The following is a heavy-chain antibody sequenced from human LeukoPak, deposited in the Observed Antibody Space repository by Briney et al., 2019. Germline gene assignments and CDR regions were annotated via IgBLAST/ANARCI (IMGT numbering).Heavy chain of an antibody. D-gene: IGHD1-26*01. CDR3: AKYSGAYDY. CDR1: GFTFSNYA. J-gene: IGHJ4*02. V-gene: IGHV3-23*01. Sequence: HPGGSLRLSCAASGFTFSNYAMSWVRQAPGKGLDGVSLISGSGGSTYYADSVKGRFTISRDNSKNTLYLQMNSLTAEDTAVYYCAKYSGAYDYWGQGTLVTVSS. CDR2: ISGSGGST.